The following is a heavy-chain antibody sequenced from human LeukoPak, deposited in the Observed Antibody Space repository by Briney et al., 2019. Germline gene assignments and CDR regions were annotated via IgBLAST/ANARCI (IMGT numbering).Heavy chain of an antibody. CDR2: ISGSGDNT. Sequence: GGSLRLSCVASGFTFSSYAMSWVRQAPGKGLEWVSGISGSGDNTYYADSVKGRFTISRDNSKNTLYVQVNSLGAEDTAAYYCAKGSYYDSSGSFYFDYWGQGTLVTVSS. J-gene: IGHJ4*02. CDR3: AKGSYYDSSGSFYFDY. CDR1: GFTFSSYA. D-gene: IGHD3-22*01. V-gene: IGHV3-23*01.